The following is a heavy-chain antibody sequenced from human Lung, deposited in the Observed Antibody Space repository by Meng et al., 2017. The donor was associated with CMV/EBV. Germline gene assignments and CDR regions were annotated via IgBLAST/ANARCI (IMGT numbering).Heavy chain of an antibody. Sequence: GEXXKISCKGSGYSFTSYWIGWVRQMPGKGLEWMGIIYLGDSDTRYSPSFQGQVIISADKSISTAYLQWSSLKASDTGMCYCARTTTPHYYYYGMDVWGQGTXVTVSS. D-gene: IGHD4-17*01. J-gene: IGHJ6*02. CDR2: IYLGDSDT. CDR3: ARTTTPHYYYYGMDV. CDR1: GYSFTSYW. V-gene: IGHV5-51*01.